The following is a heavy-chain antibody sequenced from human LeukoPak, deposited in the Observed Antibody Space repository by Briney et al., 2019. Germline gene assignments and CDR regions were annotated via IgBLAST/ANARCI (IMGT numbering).Heavy chain of an antibody. CDR3: VRMGAGRGYNIFYYYGMDV. D-gene: IGHD3-9*01. J-gene: IGHJ6*02. Sequence: ASVKASCKASGYTFTSYGISWVRQAPGQGLEWMGWISVYNGNTNYAQKLQGRVTMTTDTSTSTAYMELRSLRSDDTAVYYCVRMGAGRGYNIFYYYGMDVWGQGTTVTVSS. CDR2: ISVYNGNT. CDR1: GYTFTSYG. V-gene: IGHV1-18*01.